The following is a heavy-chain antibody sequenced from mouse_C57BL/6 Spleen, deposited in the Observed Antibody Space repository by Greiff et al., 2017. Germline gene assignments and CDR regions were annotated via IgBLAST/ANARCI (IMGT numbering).Heavy chain of an antibody. CDR3: TGDGYLDY. J-gene: IGHJ2*01. D-gene: IGHD2-3*01. CDR1: GFNIKDDY. V-gene: IGHV14-4*01. Sequence: EVQLQQSGAELVRPGASVKLSCTASGFNIKDDYMHWVKQRPEQGLEWIGWIDPENGDTEYASKFQGKATITADTSSNTAYLQLSSLTSEDTAVYYCTGDGYLDYWGQGTTLTVSS. CDR2: IDPENGDT.